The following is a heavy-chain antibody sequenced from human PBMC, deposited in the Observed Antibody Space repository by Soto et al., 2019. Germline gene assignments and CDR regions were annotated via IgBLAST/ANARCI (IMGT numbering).Heavy chain of an antibody. J-gene: IGHJ6*02. Sequence: ASVKVSCKASGYTFTSYYMHWVRQAPGQGLEWMGGIIPIFGTANYAQKFQGRVTITADKSTSTAYMELSSLRSEDTAVYYCARDSQLNYYDSSGSVYYYYGMDVWGQGTTVTVSS. D-gene: IGHD3-22*01. CDR3: ARDSQLNYYDSSGSVYYYYGMDV. CDR2: IIPIFGTA. V-gene: IGHV1-69*06. CDR1: GYTFTSYY.